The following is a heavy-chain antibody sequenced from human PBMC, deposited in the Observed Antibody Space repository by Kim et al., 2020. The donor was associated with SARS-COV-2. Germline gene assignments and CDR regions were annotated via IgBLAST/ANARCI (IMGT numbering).Heavy chain of an antibody. V-gene: IGHV4-59*13. J-gene: IGHJ6*02. D-gene: IGHD3-10*01. CDR3: ASYGSGSSNQYYYYYYGMDV. CDR2: IYYSGST. Sequence: SETLSLTCTVSGGSISSYYWSWIRQPPGKGLEWIGYIYYSGSTNYNPSLKSRVTISVDTSKNQFSLKLSSVTAADTAVYYCASYGSGSSNQYYYYYYGMDVWGQGTTVTVSS. CDR1: GGSISSYY.